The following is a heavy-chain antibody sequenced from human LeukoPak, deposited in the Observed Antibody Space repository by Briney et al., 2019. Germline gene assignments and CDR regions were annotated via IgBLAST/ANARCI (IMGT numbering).Heavy chain of an antibody. V-gene: IGHV1-8*01. J-gene: IGHJ6*02. D-gene: IGHD3-10*01. CDR2: MNPNSGNT. CDR1: GYTFISYD. CDR3: ARAGSGCYYYYGMDV. Sequence: GASVKVSCKASGYTFISYDINWVRQATGQGLEWMGWMNPNSGNTGYAQKFQGRVTMTRNTSISTAYMDLSSLRSEDTAVYYCARAGSGCYYYYGMDVWGQGTTVTVSS.